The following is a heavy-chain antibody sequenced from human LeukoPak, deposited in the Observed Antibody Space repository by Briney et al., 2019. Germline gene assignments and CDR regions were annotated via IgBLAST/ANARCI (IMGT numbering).Heavy chain of an antibody. D-gene: IGHD6-19*01. CDR3: ARTGIAVAGNPTHFDY. CDR2: INHSGST. V-gene: IGHV4-34*01. CDR1: GGFFSGYY. J-gene: IGHJ4*02. Sequence: PSETLSLTCAVYGGFFSGYYWSWIRQPPGKGLEWIGEINHSGSTNYNPSLKSRVTISVDTSKNQFSLKLSSVTAADTAVYYCARTGIAVAGNPTHFDYWGQGTLVTVSS.